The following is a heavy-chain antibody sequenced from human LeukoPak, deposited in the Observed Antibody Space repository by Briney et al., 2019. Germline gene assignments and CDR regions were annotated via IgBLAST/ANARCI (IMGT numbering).Heavy chain of an antibody. V-gene: IGHV3-23*01. CDR1: GFTFSSYA. Sequence: GGSLRLSCAASGFTFSSYAMSWVRQAPGKGLEWVSAISGSGGSTYYADSVKGRFTISRDNAKNSLDLHMNSLRAEDTAVFYCAREAGTGERWYFDLWGRGTPVTVSS. CDR2: ISGSGGST. CDR3: AREAGTGERWYFDL. J-gene: IGHJ2*01. D-gene: IGHD7-27*01.